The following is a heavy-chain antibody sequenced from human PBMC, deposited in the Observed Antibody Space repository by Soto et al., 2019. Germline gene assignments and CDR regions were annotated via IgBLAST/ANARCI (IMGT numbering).Heavy chain of an antibody. J-gene: IGHJ6*03. D-gene: IGHD2-2*01. CDR2: IKQDGSEK. Sequence: GGSLRLSCAASGFTFSSYWMSWVRQAPGKGLEWVANIKQDGSEKYYVDSVKGRFTISRDNAKNSLYLQMNSLRAEDTAVYYCARRLVELVVVPAAPSLSFYYYYYMDVWGKGTTVTVSS. V-gene: IGHV3-7*01. CDR3: ARRLVELVVVPAAPSLSFYYYYYMDV. CDR1: GFTFSSYW.